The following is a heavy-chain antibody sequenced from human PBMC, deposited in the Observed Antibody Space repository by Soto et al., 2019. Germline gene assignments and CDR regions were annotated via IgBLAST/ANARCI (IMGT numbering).Heavy chain of an antibody. J-gene: IGHJ6*02. Sequence: GASVKVSCNAAGCSLTDYYVQWVRQAPGQGLEWVGWMNPSSGVTKYAEKFQGRVTMTRDTSVNTAYLDLTRLTADDTALYYCAKEGDSGIWPTWGQGTSVTVSS. CDR1: GCSLTDYY. D-gene: IGHD6-25*01. CDR2: MNPSSGVT. V-gene: IGHV1-2*02. CDR3: AKEGDSGIWPT.